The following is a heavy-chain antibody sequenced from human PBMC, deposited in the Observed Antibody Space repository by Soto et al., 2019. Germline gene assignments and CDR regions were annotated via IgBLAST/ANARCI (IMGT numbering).Heavy chain of an antibody. J-gene: IGHJ3*02. Sequence: QVQLVQSGADVKKPVASVKVSCKASGYNFTSYGISWVRQAPGQGLEWMGWISPHNDRTKYARRFQDRVTMTTETPTRTVYMEMGSMRSDDTAVYYCARDIYYSSGRYLDHDDCDIWCQGTVVTVAS. V-gene: IGHV1-18*01. D-gene: IGHD6-19*01. CDR2: ISPHNDRT. CDR1: GYNFTSYG. CDR3: ARDIYYSSGRYLDHDDCDI.